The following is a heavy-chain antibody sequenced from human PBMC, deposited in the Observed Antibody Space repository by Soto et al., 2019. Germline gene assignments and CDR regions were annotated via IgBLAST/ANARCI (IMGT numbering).Heavy chain of an antibody. CDR1: GLTVSSNY. V-gene: IGHV3-66*01. Sequence: EVQLVESGGGLVQPGGSLRLSCAASGLTVSSNYMSWVRQAPGKGLEWVSVMYSGGSTYYADSVKGRFIISRDNYKNTLYLQMDSLRVEDTAVYCCERDSSLHPPLCYGMDVWGQGTAVTVSS. D-gene: IGHD2-15*01. CDR3: ERDSSLHPPLCYGMDV. CDR2: MYSGGST. J-gene: IGHJ6*02.